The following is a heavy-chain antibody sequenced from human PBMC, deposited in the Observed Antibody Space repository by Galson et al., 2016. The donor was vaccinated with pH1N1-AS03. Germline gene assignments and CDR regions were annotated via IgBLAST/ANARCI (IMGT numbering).Heavy chain of an antibody. CDR3: ARGTIVVDQEDSWFDP. D-gene: IGHD2-15*01. J-gene: IGHJ5*02. CDR1: GYTFSSYG. CDR2: ITAYNGNS. Sequence: SVKVSCKASGYTFSSYGISWVRQAPGQGLEWMGWITAYNGNSNYAQKLQGRLTMTTDTSTSTAYMELRSVTAADTAMYYCARGTIVVDQEDSWFDPWGQGTLVTVSS. V-gene: IGHV1-18*04.